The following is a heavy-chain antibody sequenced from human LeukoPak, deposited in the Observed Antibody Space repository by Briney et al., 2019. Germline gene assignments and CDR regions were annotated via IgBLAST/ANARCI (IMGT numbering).Heavy chain of an antibody. V-gene: IGHV1-8*03. J-gene: IGHJ6*02. CDR3: ATDPRGSFPRVYYYGMDV. D-gene: IGHD1-26*01. CDR2: MNPNSGNT. Sequence: ASVKVSCKASGYTFTSYDINWVRQATGQGLEWMGWMNPNSGNTGYAQKFQGRVTITRNTSISTAYMELSSLRSEDTAVYYCATDPRGSFPRVYYYGMDVWGQGTTVTVSS. CDR1: GYTFTSYD.